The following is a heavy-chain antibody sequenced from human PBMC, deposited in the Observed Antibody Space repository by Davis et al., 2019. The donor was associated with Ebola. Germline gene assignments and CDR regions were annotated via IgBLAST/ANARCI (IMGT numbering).Heavy chain of an antibody. V-gene: IGHV3-23*01. CDR3: AKDHSTYCTNGVCYPHYFDY. CDR2: ISGSGGST. J-gene: IGHJ4*02. CDR1: GFTFSSYA. D-gene: IGHD2-8*01. Sequence: GGSLRLSCAASGFTFSSYAMSWVRQAPGKGLEWVSAISGSGGSTYYADSVKGRFTISSDNSKNTLYLQMNSLRAEDTAVYYCAKDHSTYCTNGVCYPHYFDYWGQGTLVTVSS.